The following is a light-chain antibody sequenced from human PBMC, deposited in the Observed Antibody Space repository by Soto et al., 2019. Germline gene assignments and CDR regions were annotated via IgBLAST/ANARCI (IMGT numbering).Light chain of an antibody. CDR2: ENN. V-gene: IGLV1-51*02. CDR3: GTWDSSLSAWV. J-gene: IGLJ3*02. CDR1: SSNIGNNY. Sequence: QSVLTQPPSVSAAPGHKVAISCSGSSSNIGNNYVSWYQQLPGTAPKLLIYENNRRPSGIPDRFSGSKSGTSATLGITGLQTGDEADYYCGTWDSSLSAWVCGGGTKVAVL.